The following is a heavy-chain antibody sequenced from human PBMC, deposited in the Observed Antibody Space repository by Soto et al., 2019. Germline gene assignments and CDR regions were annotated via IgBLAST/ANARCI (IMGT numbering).Heavy chain of an antibody. CDR2: IHDRGST. J-gene: IGHJ5*02. V-gene: IGHV4-4*02. D-gene: IGHD3-9*01. CDR3: AGQWAAGYGAFDP. Sequence: QVKLQESGPGLEKPSGTLSLTCAVSGGSISNNRWWTWVRQAPGKGLEWIGEIHDRGSTNYNLSLKSLATVSIDRSMNHFSLEMRSLTAADTAVYYCAGQWAAGYGAFDPWGQGTLVTFSS. CDR1: GGSISNNRW.